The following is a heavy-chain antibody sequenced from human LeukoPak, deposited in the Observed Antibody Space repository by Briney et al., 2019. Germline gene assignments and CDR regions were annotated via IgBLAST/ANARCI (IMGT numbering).Heavy chain of an antibody. CDR3: ARDIATFDP. CDR1: GYSISSGYY. Sequence: SETLSLTCTVSGYSISSGYYWGWFRQPPGKGLEWIGSIYHSGTTYYNPSLKSRVTISVDTSKNQFSLKLSSVTAADTAVYYCARDIATFDPWGQGTLVTVSS. D-gene: IGHD2-15*01. CDR2: IYHSGTT. J-gene: IGHJ5*02. V-gene: IGHV4-38-2*02.